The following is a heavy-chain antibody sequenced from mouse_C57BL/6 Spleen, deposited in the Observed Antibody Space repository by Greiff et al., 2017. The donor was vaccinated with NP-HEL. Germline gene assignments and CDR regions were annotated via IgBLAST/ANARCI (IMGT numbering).Heavy chain of an antibody. Sequence: VQLKQSGAELVRPGASVKLSCTASGFNIKDDYMHWVKQRPEQGLEWIGWIDPENGDTEYASKFQGKATITADTSSNTAYLQLSSLTSEDTAVYYCTTIYCGWNWGQGTTLTVSS. V-gene: IGHV14-4*01. CDR1: GFNIKDDY. D-gene: IGHD1-1*02. J-gene: IGHJ2*01. CDR2: IDPENGDT. CDR3: TTIYCGWN.